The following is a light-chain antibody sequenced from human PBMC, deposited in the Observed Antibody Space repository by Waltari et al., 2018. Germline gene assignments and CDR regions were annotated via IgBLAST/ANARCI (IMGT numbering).Light chain of an antibody. V-gene: IGLV1-36*01. J-gene: IGLJ2*01. CDR3: AAWDDSLNGVV. CDR2: YDD. Sequence: QSVLTQPPSVSEAPRQRVTISCSGSSSNIGNNAVNWYQQLPGKAPKLLIYYDDLRPSGVSDRFSGSKSGTSASLAISGLQSDDEADYYCAAWDDSLNGVVFGGGTKLTVL. CDR1: SSNIGNNA.